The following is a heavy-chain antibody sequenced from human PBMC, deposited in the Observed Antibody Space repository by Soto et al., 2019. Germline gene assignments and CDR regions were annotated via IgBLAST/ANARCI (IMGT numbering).Heavy chain of an antibody. CDR2: TYYRSKWYN. J-gene: IGHJ4*02. CDR3: ARESVRRQLAYQYDY. V-gene: IGHV6-1*01. D-gene: IGHD6-13*01. Sequence: SQTLSLTCAMSGESVSSNSAAWNWIRQSPSRGLEWLGRTYYRSKWYNDYAVSVKSRITINPDTSNNQFYPQTNSVTPEDTAVYFCARESVRRQLAYQYDYSGQRTLVTDPS. CDR1: GESVSSNSAA.